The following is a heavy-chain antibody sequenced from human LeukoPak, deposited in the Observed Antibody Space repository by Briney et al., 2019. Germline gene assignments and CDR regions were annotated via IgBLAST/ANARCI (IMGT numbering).Heavy chain of an antibody. CDR3: ARATWRNTYYDYVWGSYRPENTDDAFDI. CDR1: GFTFSSYS. Sequence: MPGGSLRLSCAASGFTFSSYSMNWVRQAPGKGLEWVSSISSSSSYTYYADSVKGRFTISRDNAKNSLYLQMNSLRAEDTAVYYCARATWRNTYYDYVWGSYRPENTDDAFDIWGQGTMVTVSS. D-gene: IGHD3-16*02. V-gene: IGHV3-21*01. CDR2: ISSSSSYT. J-gene: IGHJ3*02.